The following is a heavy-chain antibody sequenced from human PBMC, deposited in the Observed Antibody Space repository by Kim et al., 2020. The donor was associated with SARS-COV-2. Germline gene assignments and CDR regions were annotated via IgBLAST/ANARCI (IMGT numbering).Heavy chain of an antibody. V-gene: IGHV1-2*02. Sequence: SGGTNFAQKFQGRVTMTRETSITTVYMELSRLTSDDTAVYYCARRRTFDFWGQGTLVTVSS. CDR2: SGGT. J-gene: IGHJ4*02. CDR3: ARRRTFDF.